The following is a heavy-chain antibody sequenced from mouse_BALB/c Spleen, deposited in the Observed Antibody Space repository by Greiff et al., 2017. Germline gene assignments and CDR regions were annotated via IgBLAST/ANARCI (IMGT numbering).Heavy chain of an antibody. V-gene: IGHV5-17*02. CDR2: ISSGSSTI. Sequence: EVMLVESGGGLVQPGGSRKLSCAASGFTFSSFGMHWVRQAPEKGLEWVAYISSGSSTIYYADTVKGRSTISRDNPKNTLFLQMTSLRSEDTAMYYCARNYYGHYYAMDYWGQGTSVTVSS. CDR1: GFTFSSFG. CDR3: ARNYYGHYYAMDY. J-gene: IGHJ4*01. D-gene: IGHD1-2*01.